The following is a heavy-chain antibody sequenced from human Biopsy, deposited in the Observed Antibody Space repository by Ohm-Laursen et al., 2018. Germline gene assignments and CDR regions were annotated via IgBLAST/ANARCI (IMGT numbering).Heavy chain of an antibody. CDR1: GFTFSSYG. D-gene: IGHD3-22*01. CDR2: ISNDGDIK. Sequence: SLRLSCAASGFTFSSYGMHWVRQAPGKGLEWVSLISNDGDIKYSADSMEGRFTTSRDNSRNTLFLQMNSLKAEDTAVYYCAKDRFPYTSGYSSVFEYWGQGTLVTVSS. CDR3: AKDRFPYTSGYSSVFEY. J-gene: IGHJ4*02. V-gene: IGHV3-30*18.